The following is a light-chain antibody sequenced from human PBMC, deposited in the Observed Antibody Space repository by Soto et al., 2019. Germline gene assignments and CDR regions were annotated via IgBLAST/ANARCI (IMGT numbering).Light chain of an antibody. CDR2: KTS. J-gene: IGKJ1*01. V-gene: IGKV1-5*03. CDR1: GSVSSW. CDR3: QQRGT. Sequence: DILMTQSPSTLSASVGDRVTITCRPSGSVSSWLARYQQKPGKAPKLLIYKTSDLARGVPSRFSGSGSGAEFTLTITSLQPDDFASYYCQQRGTFGQGTKVEVK.